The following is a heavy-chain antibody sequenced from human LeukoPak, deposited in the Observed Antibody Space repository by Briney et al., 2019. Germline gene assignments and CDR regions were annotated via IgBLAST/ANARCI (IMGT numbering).Heavy chain of an antibody. Sequence: GGSLRLSCAASGFTFSSYGMSWVRQAPGKWLEWVSAISGSGGSTYYADSVKGRFTIPRDNSKNTLYLQMNSLRAEDTAVYYCAKDGSGTYYYYFDYWGQGTLVTVSS. CDR1: GFTFSSYG. J-gene: IGHJ4*02. D-gene: IGHD3-10*01. CDR3: AKDGSGTYYYYFDY. CDR2: ISGSGGST. V-gene: IGHV3-23*01.